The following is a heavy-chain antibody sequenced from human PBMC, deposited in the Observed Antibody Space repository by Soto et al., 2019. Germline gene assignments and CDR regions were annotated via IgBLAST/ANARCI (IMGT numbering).Heavy chain of an antibody. V-gene: IGHV1-18*01. CDR3: ARDSPYYYDSSVPGLDY. CDR2: ISAYNGNT. CDR1: GYTFTSYG. Sequence: GASVKVSCKASGYTFTSYGISWVRQAPGQGLEWMGWISAYNGNTNYAQKLQGRVTMTTDTSTSTAYMELRSLRSDDTAVYYCARDSPYYYDSSVPGLDYWGQGTLVTVSS. D-gene: IGHD3-22*01. J-gene: IGHJ4*02.